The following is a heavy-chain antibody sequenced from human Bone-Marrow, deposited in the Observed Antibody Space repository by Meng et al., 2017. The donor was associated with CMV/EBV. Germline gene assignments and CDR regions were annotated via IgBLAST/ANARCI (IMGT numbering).Heavy chain of an antibody. J-gene: IGHJ4*02. Sequence: SVKVSCKASGFSFTNAAVQWVRQARGEPLEWIGWIVVGSGYTSYAQKLQGRVTITRDTSISTAYMELSSLRSEDTAVYYCARSLAGDGYNRWGQGTLVTVSS. D-gene: IGHD5-24*01. V-gene: IGHV1-58*01. CDR2: IVVGSGYT. CDR1: GFSFTNAA. CDR3: ARSLAGDGYNR.